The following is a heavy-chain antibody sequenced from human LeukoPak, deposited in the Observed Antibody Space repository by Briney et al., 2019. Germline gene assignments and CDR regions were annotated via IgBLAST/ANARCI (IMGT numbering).Heavy chain of an antibody. Sequence: PGGSLRLSCVASGFTFSSYEMNWVRQAPGKGLEWVSYISSSGSTIYYADSVKGRFTISRDNAKNSLYLQMNSLRAEDTAVYYCARDMVAGGPDYWGQGTLVTVSS. CDR3: ARDMVAGGPDY. J-gene: IGHJ4*02. V-gene: IGHV3-48*03. CDR2: ISSSGSTI. D-gene: IGHD6-19*01. CDR1: GFTFSSYE.